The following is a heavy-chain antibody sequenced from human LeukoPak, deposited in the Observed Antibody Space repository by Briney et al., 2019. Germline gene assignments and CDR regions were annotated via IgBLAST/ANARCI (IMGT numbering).Heavy chain of an antibody. CDR1: GGSVSSYC. Sequence: SETLSLTCTVSGGSVSSYCWSWVRPSPGKGLEWIGYIFTSGRTDYNPSLKSRVTMSVDTSKNQVSIELRFLTAADTAVYYCATSYDVKTAPYDLWGQGTLVTVSS. V-gene: IGHV4-4*09. J-gene: IGHJ5*02. CDR2: IFTSGRT. D-gene: IGHD3-16*01. CDR3: ATSYDVKTAPYDL.